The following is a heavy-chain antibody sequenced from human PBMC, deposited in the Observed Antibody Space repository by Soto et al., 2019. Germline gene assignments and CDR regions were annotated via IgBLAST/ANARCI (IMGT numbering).Heavy chain of an antibody. D-gene: IGHD3-3*01. V-gene: IGHV3-33*01. CDR2: IWYDGSNK. Sequence: GGSLRLSCAASGFTFSSYGMHWVRQAPGKGLEWVAVIWYDGSNKYYADSVKGRFTISRDNSKNTLYLQMNSLRAEDTAVYYCARDTQYYDFWSGYPPADGMDVWGQGTTVTVSS. J-gene: IGHJ6*02. CDR1: GFTFSSYG. CDR3: ARDTQYYDFWSGYPPADGMDV.